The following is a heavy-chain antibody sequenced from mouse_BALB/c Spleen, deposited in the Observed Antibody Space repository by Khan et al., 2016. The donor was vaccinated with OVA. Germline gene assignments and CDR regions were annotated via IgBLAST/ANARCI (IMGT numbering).Heavy chain of an antibody. CDR2: IYPGSFNT. CDR3: ARDDYFVGDAMDD. Sequence: QVQLQQSGPELVKPGASVRISCKASGYTFTTYYLHWVKQRPGQGLEWIGWIYPGSFNTNYSEKFRGKATLTADKSSSTAYMQLSSLPSEDSAVYFCARDDYFVGDAMDDWGQGTSVTVSS. J-gene: IGHJ4*01. CDR1: GYTFTTYY. V-gene: IGHV1S56*01. D-gene: IGHD2-4*01.